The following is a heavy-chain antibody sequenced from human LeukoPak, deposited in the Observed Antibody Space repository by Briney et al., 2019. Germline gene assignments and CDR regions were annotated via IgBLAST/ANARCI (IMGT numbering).Heavy chain of an antibody. Sequence: GGSLRLSCAASGFTFSSYAMHWVRQAPGKGLEYVSAISSNGGSTYYANSVKGRFTISRDNSKDTLYLQMGSLRAEDMAVYYCARDPERGYRNYYCYMDVWGKGTTVTVSS. CDR1: GFTFSSYA. D-gene: IGHD5-12*01. CDR3: ARDPERGYRNYYCYMDV. J-gene: IGHJ6*03. V-gene: IGHV3-64*01. CDR2: ISSNGGST.